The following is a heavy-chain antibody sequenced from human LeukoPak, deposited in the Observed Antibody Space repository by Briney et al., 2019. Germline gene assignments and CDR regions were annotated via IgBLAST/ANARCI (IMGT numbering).Heavy chain of an antibody. Sequence: GASVKVSCKASGYTFTGYYMHWVRAAPGQGLEWRGWINPNSGGTNYAQKFQGRVTMTRDTSISTAYMELSRLRSDDTAVYYCARDGSVDTAMVYFDYWGQGTLVTVSS. J-gene: IGHJ4*02. V-gene: IGHV1-2*02. CDR1: GYTFTGYY. CDR3: ARDGSVDTAMVYFDY. D-gene: IGHD5-18*01. CDR2: INPNSGGT.